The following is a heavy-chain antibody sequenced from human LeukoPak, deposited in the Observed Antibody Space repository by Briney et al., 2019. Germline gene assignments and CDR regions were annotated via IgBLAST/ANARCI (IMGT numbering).Heavy chain of an antibody. J-gene: IGHJ6*02. Sequence: PSQTLSLTCTVSGGSISSGGYYWSWIRQHPGKGLEWIGYIYYSGSTYYNPSLKSRVTISVDTSKNQFSLKLSSVTAADTAAYYCARDRASTVVIGDGMDVWGQGTTVTVSS. CDR1: GGSISSGGYY. CDR2: IYYSGST. D-gene: IGHD4-23*01. CDR3: ARDRASTVVIGDGMDV. V-gene: IGHV4-31*03.